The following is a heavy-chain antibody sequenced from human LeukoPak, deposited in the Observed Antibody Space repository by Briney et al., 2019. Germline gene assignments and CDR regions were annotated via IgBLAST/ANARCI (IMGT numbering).Heavy chain of an antibody. CDR2: IYYSGST. V-gene: IGHV4-39*07. J-gene: IGHJ6*03. D-gene: IGHD6-13*01. CDR1: GGSISSSSYY. CDR3: AREVFGATGSWSYYYYYYMDV. Sequence: SETLSLTCTVSGGSISSSSYYWGWIRQPPGKGLEWIGSIYYSGSTNYNPSLKSRVTISVDTSKNQFSLKLSSVTAADTVVYYCAREVFGATGSWSYYYYYYMDVWGKGTTVTISS.